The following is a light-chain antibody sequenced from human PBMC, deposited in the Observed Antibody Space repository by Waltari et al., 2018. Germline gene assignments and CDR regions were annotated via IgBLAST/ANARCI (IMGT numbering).Light chain of an antibody. Sequence: QSVLTQPASVSGSPGQSITISCTGTGSDVGGYDYVSWYQRHPGKVPKVMIYDVNKRPSWVSDRFSGSKSGYTASLTISGLQAQDEADYYCSSYTSSRAIFVFGIGTKVTVL. V-gene: IGLV2-14*01. CDR1: GSDVGGYDY. CDR3: SSYTSSRAIFV. CDR2: DVN. J-gene: IGLJ1*01.